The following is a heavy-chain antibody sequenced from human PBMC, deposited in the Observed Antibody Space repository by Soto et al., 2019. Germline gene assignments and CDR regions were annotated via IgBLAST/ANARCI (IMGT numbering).Heavy chain of an antibody. CDR1: GGSFTGYY. CDR3: ARGHGRFAH. CDR2: INHSGFT. Sequence: QLQLHQSGAGLLKPSETLSLTCDVSGGSFTGYYWSWIRQPPGKGLEWIGEINHSGFTNYTPSLTGRGSISLDTSKSQYSLKLKSLTAAYTAFYFCARGHGRFAHWGQGTLVTVSS. V-gene: IGHV4-34*01. J-gene: IGHJ4*02.